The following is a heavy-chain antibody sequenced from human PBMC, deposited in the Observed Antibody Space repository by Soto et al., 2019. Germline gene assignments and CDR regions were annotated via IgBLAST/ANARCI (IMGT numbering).Heavy chain of an antibody. J-gene: IGHJ6*03. Sequence: ASVKVSCKASGYTFTSYYMHWVRQAPGQGLEWMGIINASSGSTSYAQKLQGRVTMTRDTSTSTAYMELRSLRAEDTAVYYCARALGPSYYYYYMDVWGKGTTVTVSS. CDR1: GYTFTSYY. V-gene: IGHV1-46*01. CDR2: INASSGST. CDR3: ARALGPSYYYYYMDV.